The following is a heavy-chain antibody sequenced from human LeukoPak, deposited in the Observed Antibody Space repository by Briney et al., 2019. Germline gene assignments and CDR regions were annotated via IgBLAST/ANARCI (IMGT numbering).Heavy chain of an antibody. CDR2: IYSGGST. V-gene: IGHV3-66*01. J-gene: IGHJ4*02. Sequence: GGSLRLSCAASGFTFSNAWMSWVRQAPGKGLEWVSVIYSGGSTYYADSVKGRFTISRDNSKNTLYLQMNSLRAEDTAVYYCASLETYDSSGYYQRSSYFDYWGQGTLVTVSS. CDR3: ASLETYDSSGYYQRSSYFDY. CDR1: GFTFSNAW. D-gene: IGHD3-22*01.